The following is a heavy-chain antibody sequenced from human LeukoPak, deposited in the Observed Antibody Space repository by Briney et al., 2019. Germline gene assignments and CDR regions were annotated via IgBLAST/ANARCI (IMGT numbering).Heavy chain of an antibody. Sequence: SVKVYCKASGFTFTSSAVQWVRQARGQRLEWIGWIVVGSGNTNYAQKFQERVTITRDMSTSTAYMELSSLRSEDTAVYYCAADPVRGDSFDYWGQGTLVTVSS. CDR1: GFTFTSSA. J-gene: IGHJ4*02. D-gene: IGHD2-21*02. CDR3: AADPVRGDSFDY. V-gene: IGHV1-58*01. CDR2: IVVGSGNT.